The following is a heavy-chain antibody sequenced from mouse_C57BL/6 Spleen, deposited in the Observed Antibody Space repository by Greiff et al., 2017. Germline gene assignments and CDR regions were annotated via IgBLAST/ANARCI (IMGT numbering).Heavy chain of an antibody. CDR1: GFSLTSYG. J-gene: IGHJ3*01. Sequence: VQLQQSGPGLVQPSQSLSITCTVSGFSLTSYGVHWVRQSPGQGLEWLGVIWSGGSTDYNAAFISRLSISKDNSNSQVFFKMNSLQADDTAIYYCARPYYYGREAWFAYWGQGTLVTVSA. CDR3: ARPYYYGREAWFAY. D-gene: IGHD1-1*01. V-gene: IGHV2-2*01. CDR2: IWSGGST.